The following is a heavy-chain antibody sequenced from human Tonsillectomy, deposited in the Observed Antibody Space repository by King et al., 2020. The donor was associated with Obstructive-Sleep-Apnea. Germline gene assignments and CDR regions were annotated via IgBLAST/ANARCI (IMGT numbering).Heavy chain of an antibody. CDR2: INHSGST. V-gene: IGHV4-34*01. D-gene: IGHD3-10*01. J-gene: IGHJ3*02. CDR3: AGVVRFGESDAFDI. Sequence: VQLQQWGAGLLKPSETLSLTCAVYGGSFSGYYWNWIRQPPGKGLEWIGEINHSGSTNYNPSLKSRVTISVDTSKNQFSLKLSSVTAADTAVYYCAGVVRFGESDAFDIWGQGTMVTVSS. CDR1: GGSFSGYY.